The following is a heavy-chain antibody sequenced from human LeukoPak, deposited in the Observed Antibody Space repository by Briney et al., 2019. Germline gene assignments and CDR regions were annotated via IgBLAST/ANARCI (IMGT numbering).Heavy chain of an antibody. V-gene: IGHV3-53*01. J-gene: IGHJ6*02. CDR1: GFTVTSNY. D-gene: IGHD6-6*01. CDR3: ARDPNYMAARPYGMDV. CDR2: IYSGGNT. Sequence: GGSLRLSCAVSGFTVTSNYMTWVRQAPGKGLEWVSVIYSGGNTYYADSVKGRFTISRDNSKNTLYLQTNTLRAEDTAVYYCARDPNYMAARPYGMDVWGQGTTVTVS.